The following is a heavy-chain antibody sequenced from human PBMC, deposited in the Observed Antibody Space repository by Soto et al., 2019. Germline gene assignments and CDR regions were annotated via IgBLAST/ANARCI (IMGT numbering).Heavy chain of an antibody. J-gene: IGHJ4*02. D-gene: IGHD3-10*01. Sequence: SVKVSCKASGGTFSSYTISWVRQAPGQGLEWMGRIIPILGIANYAQKFQGRVTITADKSTSTAYMELSGLRSEDTAVYYCARVTMVRGEPDFDYSGQGTLVTVSS. CDR2: IIPILGIA. CDR1: GGTFSSYT. V-gene: IGHV1-69*02. CDR3: ARVTMVRGEPDFDY.